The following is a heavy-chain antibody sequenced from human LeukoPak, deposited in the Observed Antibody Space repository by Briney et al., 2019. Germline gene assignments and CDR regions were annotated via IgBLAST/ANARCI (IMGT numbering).Heavy chain of an antibody. CDR1: GDSIINGSYY. V-gene: IGHV4-31*03. D-gene: IGHD3-10*01. CDR2: IYYSGST. J-gene: IGHJ5*02. CDR3: ARVGRLWFGETNWFDP. Sequence: SQTLSLTCTVSGDSIINGSYYWSWIRQPPGKGLEWIGCIYYSGSTYYNPSLKSRAIISLDTSKNQLSLKLSSLTAADTAFYYCARVGRLWFGETNWFDPWGQGTLVTVSS.